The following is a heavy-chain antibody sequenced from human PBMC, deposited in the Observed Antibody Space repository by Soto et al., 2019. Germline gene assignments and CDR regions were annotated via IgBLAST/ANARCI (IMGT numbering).Heavy chain of an antibody. CDR2: INPNSGGT. D-gene: IGHD5-18*01. J-gene: IGHJ4*02. CDR3: ARDSSGWLQQYYCDY. Sequence: ASVKVSCKASGYTFTGYYMHWVRRAPGQGLEWMGWINPNSGGTNYAQKFQGRVTMTRDTSISTAYMELSRLRSDDTAVYYCARDSSGWLQQYYCDYWGQGTLVTVS. V-gene: IGHV1-2*02. CDR1: GYTFTGYY.